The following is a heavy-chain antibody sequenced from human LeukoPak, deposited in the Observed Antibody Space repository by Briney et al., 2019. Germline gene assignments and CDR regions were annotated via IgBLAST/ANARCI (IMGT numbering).Heavy chain of an antibody. V-gene: IGHV3-23*01. D-gene: IGHD4-23*01. J-gene: IGHJ4*02. CDR3: AKKATVITPGNYFDY. CDR1: GFTFSSYA. Sequence: GGSLRLSCAASGFTFSSYAMTWVHQGPGKGLEWVSTIDTRGATFYADSVKGRFTISRDNSKNTLYLQMNSLRDEDTALYYCAKKATVITPGNYFDYWGQGTLVPVSS. CDR2: IDTRGAT.